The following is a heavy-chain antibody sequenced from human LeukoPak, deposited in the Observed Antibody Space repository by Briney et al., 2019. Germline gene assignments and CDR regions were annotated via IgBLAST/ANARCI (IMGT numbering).Heavy chain of an antibody. V-gene: IGHV3-13*01. D-gene: IGHD2-2*01. J-gene: IGHJ3*02. CDR2: IANDGAT. CDR1: GFTFSNYD. CDR3: ARGSRDGFDI. Sequence: PGGSLRLSCAASGFTFSNYDMHWVRHASGKGLEWVSAIANDGATFYSGSVKGRFIISRENAKRSLYLQMNSLRVGDTALYYCARGSRDGFDIWGQGTLVTVSS.